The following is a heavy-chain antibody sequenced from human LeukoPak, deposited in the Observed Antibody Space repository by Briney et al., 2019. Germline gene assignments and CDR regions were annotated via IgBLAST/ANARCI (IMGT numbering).Heavy chain of an antibody. CDR2: INHRGST. D-gene: IGHD1-1*01. Sequence: SETLSLTCAVYGGSLSGYVWNWIRQPPEKGLEWIGEINHRGSTDYNPSLESRVTISVDTSKNQFSLKLSSVTAADTAVYYCATQLGFSYFDAFDIWGQGTMVTVSS. CDR1: GGSLSGYV. CDR3: ATQLGFSYFDAFDI. J-gene: IGHJ3*02. V-gene: IGHV4-34*01.